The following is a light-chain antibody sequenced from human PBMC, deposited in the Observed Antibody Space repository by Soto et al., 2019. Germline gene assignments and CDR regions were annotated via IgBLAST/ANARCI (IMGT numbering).Light chain of an antibody. J-gene: IGLJ2*01. Sequence: QSWLTHPASVSRAPGQSITISFTGTISYVCVDKYVSWYQQHPEKAPKLIIFEVSNRPSGISSRFSGSKSGNTASLPISGLKAEDEADYYCASYTSSSTSLLFGRGTKVT. V-gene: IGLV2-14*01. CDR3: ASYTSSSTSLL. CDR2: EVS. CDR1: ISYVCVDKY.